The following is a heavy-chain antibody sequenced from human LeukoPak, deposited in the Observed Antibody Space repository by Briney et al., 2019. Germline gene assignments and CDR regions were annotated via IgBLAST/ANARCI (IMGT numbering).Heavy chain of an antibody. J-gene: IGHJ4*02. Sequence: ASVKVSCKASGYTFTGYYMHWVRQAPGQGLEWMGWINPNSGGTNYAQKFQGRVTMTRDTSISTAYMELSRLRSDDTAVCYCARGSVVVITGGVDYWGQGTLVTVSS. D-gene: IGHD3-22*01. CDR1: GYTFTGYY. CDR3: ARGSVVVITGGVDY. CDR2: INPNSGGT. V-gene: IGHV1-2*02.